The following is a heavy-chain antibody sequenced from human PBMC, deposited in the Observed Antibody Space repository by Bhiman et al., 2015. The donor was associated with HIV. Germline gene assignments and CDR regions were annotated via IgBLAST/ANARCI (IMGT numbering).Heavy chain of an antibody. CDR3: AREPCYNFWSGYYDY. CDR2: IYSDATT. J-gene: IGHJ4*02. CDR1: GLTVRSSC. Sequence: EVQLVESGGGLVQPGGSLRLSCAASGLTVRSSCMSWVRQAPGKGLEWVSVIYSDATTYYEDSVKGRFTISRDNSQNILYLQMNSLRAEDTAVYYCAREPCYNFWSGYYDYWGQGTLVTVSS. V-gene: IGHV3-53*01. D-gene: IGHD3-3*01.